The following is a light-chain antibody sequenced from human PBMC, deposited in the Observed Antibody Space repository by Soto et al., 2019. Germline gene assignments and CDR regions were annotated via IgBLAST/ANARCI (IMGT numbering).Light chain of an antibody. V-gene: IGKV1-33*01. CDR1: HDISNF. CDR2: DAS. Sequence: DIQMTQSPSSLSASVGDRVTITCQATHDISNFLNWYQQKPGKAPKLVIYDASNLETGVPSRFSGSGSGTDFTFTISSLQPEDIATYYRQQYDNLHVTFCGGTKVEIK. CDR3: QQYDNLHVT. J-gene: IGKJ4*01.